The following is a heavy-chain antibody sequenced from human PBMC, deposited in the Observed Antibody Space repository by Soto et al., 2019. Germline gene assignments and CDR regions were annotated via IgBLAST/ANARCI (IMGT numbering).Heavy chain of an antibody. D-gene: IGHD3-3*01. V-gene: IGHV4-34*01. J-gene: IGHJ6*02. CDR3: ARGLFITIFGVVIIDGMDV. CDR2: INHSGST. CDR1: GGPFSGYY. Sequence: AETLCVTCAVYGGPFSGYYWSWIREPPGKGLEWIGEINHSGSTNYNPSLKSRVTISVDTSKNQFSLKLSSVTAADTAVYYCARGLFITIFGVVIIDGMDVWGQGTTVS.